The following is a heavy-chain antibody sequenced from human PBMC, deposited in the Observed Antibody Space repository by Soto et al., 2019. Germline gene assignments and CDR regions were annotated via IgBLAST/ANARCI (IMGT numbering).Heavy chain of an antibody. CDR3: ATHPGGGGY. Sequence: EVQLVESGGGLIQPGGSLRLSCAVSGFTVSNNYMSWVRQAPGKGLEGVSVIYSGGYTAYGDSVKGRFTISRDNSKNPLFLKIKSGGPAAPPVFYWATHPGGGGYWGQGTLVTVSS. J-gene: IGHJ4*02. CDR1: GFTVSNNY. V-gene: IGHV3-53*01. CDR2: IYSGGYT. D-gene: IGHD3-10*01.